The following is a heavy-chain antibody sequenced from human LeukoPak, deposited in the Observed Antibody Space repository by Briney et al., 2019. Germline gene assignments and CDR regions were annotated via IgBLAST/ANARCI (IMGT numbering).Heavy chain of an antibody. D-gene: IGHD1-26*01. CDR1: GGSISSSSYY. J-gene: IGHJ6*03. CDR2: IYYSGST. Sequence: SETLSLTCTVSGGSISSSSYYWGWIRQPPGKGLEWIGSIYYSGSTYYNPSLKSRVTISVDTSKNQFSLKLSSVTAADTAVYYCAGGYSGSYGNYYYYMDVWGKGTTVTVSS. CDR3: AGGYSGSYGNYYYYMDV. V-gene: IGHV4-39*07.